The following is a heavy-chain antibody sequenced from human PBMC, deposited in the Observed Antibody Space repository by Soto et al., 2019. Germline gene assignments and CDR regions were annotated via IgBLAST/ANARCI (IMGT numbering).Heavy chain of an antibody. CDR1: GYTFTSYG. D-gene: IGHD3-10*01. Sequence: QVQLVQSGAEVKKPGASVKVSCKASGYTFTSYGISWVRQAPGQGLEWMGWISAYNGNTKYSQKFQGRVTITRDTAAGTADRNLSSLRSEDTSLYYCSRRSSITMVRGESAYYFVYWCQGPLVTVSS. J-gene: IGHJ4*02. CDR3: SRRSSITMVRGESAYYFVY. CDR2: ISAYNGNT. V-gene: IGHV1-18*01.